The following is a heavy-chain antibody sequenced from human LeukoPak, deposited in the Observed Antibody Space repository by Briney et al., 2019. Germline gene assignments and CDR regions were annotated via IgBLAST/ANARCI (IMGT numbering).Heavy chain of an antibody. CDR2: IKQDGSEK. Sequence: GGSLRLSCGASGFTFRSYWMSWVRQAPGKGLEWVANIKQDGSEKYYVDSVKGRFTISRDNAKNSLYLQMNSLRAEDTAVYYCARDSMVRGLSMDVWGKGTTVTISS. CDR1: GFTFRSYW. D-gene: IGHD3-10*01. J-gene: IGHJ6*04. V-gene: IGHV3-7*01. CDR3: ARDSMVRGLSMDV.